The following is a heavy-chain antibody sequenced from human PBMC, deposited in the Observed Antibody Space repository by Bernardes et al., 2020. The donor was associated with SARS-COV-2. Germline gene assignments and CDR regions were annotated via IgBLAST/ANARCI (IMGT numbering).Heavy chain of an antibody. V-gene: IGHV4-38-2*01. CDR2: IYHSGST. Sequence: SETLSLTCAVSGYSISSGYYWGWIRQPPGKGLEWIGSIYHSGSTYYNPSLKSRVTISVDTSKNQFSLNLSSVTAADTAVYYCTRSSGIAVAEVDYWGQGTLVTVSS. D-gene: IGHD6-19*01. CDR1: GYSISSGYY. CDR3: TRSSGIAVAEVDY. J-gene: IGHJ4*02.